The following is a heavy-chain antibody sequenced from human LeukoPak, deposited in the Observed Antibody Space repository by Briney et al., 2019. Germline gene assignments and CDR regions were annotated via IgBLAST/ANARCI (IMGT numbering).Heavy chain of an antibody. CDR2: IIPIFGTA. D-gene: IGHD3-3*01. CDR3: ARGPVRDDFWSGYYTAFDY. J-gene: IGHJ4*02. V-gene: IGHV1-69*06. Sequence: SVKVSCKASGGTFSSYAISWVRQAPGQGLEWMGGIIPIFGTANYAQKFQGRVTITADKSTSTAYMELSSLRSEDTAVYYCARGPVRDDFWSGYYTAFDYWGQGTLVTVSS. CDR1: GGTFSSYA.